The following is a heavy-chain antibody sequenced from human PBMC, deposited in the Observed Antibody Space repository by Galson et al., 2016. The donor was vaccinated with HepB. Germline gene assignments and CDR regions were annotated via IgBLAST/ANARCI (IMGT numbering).Heavy chain of an antibody. Sequence: SLRLSCAASGFAFSDTGMHWVRQAPGKGLEWVGLIWFNGQNQYYTESVKGRFTISRDNSKNTLHLQMNSLRAEDTAVYYCARDQYVRGSGWYSASGCWGQGTLVTVSS. CDR2: IWFNGQNQ. V-gene: IGHV3-33*01. J-gene: IGHJ4*02. CDR1: GFAFSDTG. D-gene: IGHD6-13*01. CDR3: ARDQYVRGSGWYSASGC.